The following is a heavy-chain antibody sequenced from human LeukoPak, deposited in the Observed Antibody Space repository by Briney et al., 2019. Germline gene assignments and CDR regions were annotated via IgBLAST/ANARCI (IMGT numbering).Heavy chain of an antibody. D-gene: IGHD3-10*01. CDR3: AKLGGSGSNRFDY. V-gene: IGHV3-30*18. J-gene: IGHJ4*02. CDR2: ISYDGSNK. Sequence: PGGSLRLSCAASGFTFSSYGMHWVRQAPGKGLEWVAVISYDGSNKYYADSVKGRFTISRDNSKNTLYLQMNSLRAEDTAVYYCAKLGGSGSNRFDYWGQGTTVTVSS. CDR1: GFTFSSYG.